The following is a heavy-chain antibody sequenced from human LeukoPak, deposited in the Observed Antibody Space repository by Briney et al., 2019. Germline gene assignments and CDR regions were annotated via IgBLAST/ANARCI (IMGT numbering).Heavy chain of an antibody. CDR3: AREIAAAGNDAFDI. Sequence: ASVKVSCKASGYTFTGYYMHWVRQAPGQGLEWMGWINPNTGGTNYAQKFQARVTMTRDTSITTAYMELSRLRSDDTAVYYCAREIAAAGNDAFDIWGQGTMVTVSS. CDR1: GYTFTGYY. J-gene: IGHJ3*02. D-gene: IGHD6-13*01. V-gene: IGHV1-2*02. CDR2: INPNTGGT.